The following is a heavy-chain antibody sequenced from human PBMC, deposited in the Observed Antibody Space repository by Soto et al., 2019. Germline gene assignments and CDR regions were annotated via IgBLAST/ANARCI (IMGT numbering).Heavy chain of an antibody. Sequence: QLQLQESGPGLVKPSETLSLTCTVSGDSISSSNYYWGWIRQPPGKGLEWIGSMYNGGSTYYNPSLKSRVTISVGTSKNQFSLELSPVTAADTAVYSCARLPLSRRDFDRWGQGTLVTVSS. CDR3: ARLPLSRRDFDR. CDR2: MYNGGST. J-gene: IGHJ5*02. V-gene: IGHV4-39*01. CDR1: GDSISSSNYY. D-gene: IGHD3-10*01.